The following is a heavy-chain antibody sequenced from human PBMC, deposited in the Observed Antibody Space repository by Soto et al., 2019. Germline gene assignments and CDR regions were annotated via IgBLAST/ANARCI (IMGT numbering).Heavy chain of an antibody. J-gene: IGHJ5*02. CDR2: ISGSGGST. Sequence: PGGSLRLSCAASGFTFSSYAMSWVRQAPGKGLEWVSAISGSGGSTYYADSVKGRFTISRDNSKNTLYLQMNSLRAEDTAVYYCANFLGGRGSSRDNWFDPWGQGTLVTVSS. CDR3: ANFLGGRGSSRDNWFDP. D-gene: IGHD6-13*01. V-gene: IGHV3-23*01. CDR1: GFTFSSYA.